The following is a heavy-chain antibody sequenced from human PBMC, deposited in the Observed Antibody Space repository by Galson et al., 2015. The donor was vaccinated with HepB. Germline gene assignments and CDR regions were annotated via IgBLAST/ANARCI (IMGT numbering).Heavy chain of an antibody. CDR2: ITPILGSG. J-gene: IGHJ4*02. D-gene: IGHD3-22*01. CDR1: GGTFSSHT. V-gene: IGHV1-69*13. CDR3: VRQYHTSGYYPY. Sequence: SVKVSCKASGGTFSSHTFSWMRQAPGQGLEWMGGITPILGSGNYAQKFQGRVTITADESKSTTYMDLSSLRSEDTAVYYCVRQYHTSGYYPYWGQGTLVTVSP.